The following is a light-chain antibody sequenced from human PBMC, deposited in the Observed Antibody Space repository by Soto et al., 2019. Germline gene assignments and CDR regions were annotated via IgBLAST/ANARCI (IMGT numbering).Light chain of an antibody. J-gene: IGKJ4*01. CDR2: AAS. V-gene: IGKV1-8*01. CDR3: QQYYSYPFT. CDR1: QGISSY. Sequence: AIRITQSPSSFSASTGDRVTITCRASQGISSYLAWYQQKPGKAPKLLIYAASTLQSGVPSRFSGSGSGTDFTLTLSCLQSEDFATYYCQQYYSYPFTFGGGTKVEIK.